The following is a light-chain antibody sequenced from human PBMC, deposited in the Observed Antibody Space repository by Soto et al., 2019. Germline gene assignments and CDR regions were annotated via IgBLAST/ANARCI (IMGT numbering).Light chain of an antibody. Sequence: EIVLTQSPATLSLSPGERATLSCRASQSVSSHLAWYQQKPGQTPRLLIYDASNRATGIPARFSGSGSGTDFTLTISSLAPEDFAVYYCQQRSDWPPTFGQGTKVEIK. CDR3: QQRSDWPPT. J-gene: IGKJ1*01. CDR1: QSVSSH. CDR2: DAS. V-gene: IGKV3-11*01.